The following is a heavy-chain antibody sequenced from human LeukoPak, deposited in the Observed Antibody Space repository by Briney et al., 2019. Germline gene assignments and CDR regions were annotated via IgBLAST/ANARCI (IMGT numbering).Heavy chain of an antibody. J-gene: IGHJ4*02. CDR3: ARSLHDSSGYQCDY. CDR2: MNTNSGNT. Sequence: GAPVKVSCKAAGYTFTSYDINWVRRATGQGLEWMGWMNTNSGNTGYAQKFQGRVTMTRNTSISTAYMELSSLRSEDTAVYYCARSLHDSSGYQCDYWGQGTLVTVSS. V-gene: IGHV1-8*01. CDR1: GYTFTSYD. D-gene: IGHD3-22*01.